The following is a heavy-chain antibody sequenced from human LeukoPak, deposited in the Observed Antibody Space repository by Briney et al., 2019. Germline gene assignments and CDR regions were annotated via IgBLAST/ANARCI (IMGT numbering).Heavy chain of an antibody. CDR1: GFTFSSYE. D-gene: IGHD3-10*02. J-gene: IGHJ6*04. Sequence: GGSLRLSCAASGFTFSSYEMNWVRQAPGKGLEWVSYISSSGSTIYYADSVKGRFTISRDNAKDSLYLQMNSLRAVDTAVYYCAELGITMIGGVWGKGTTVTISS. CDR2: ISSSGSTI. V-gene: IGHV3-48*03. CDR3: AELGITMIGGV.